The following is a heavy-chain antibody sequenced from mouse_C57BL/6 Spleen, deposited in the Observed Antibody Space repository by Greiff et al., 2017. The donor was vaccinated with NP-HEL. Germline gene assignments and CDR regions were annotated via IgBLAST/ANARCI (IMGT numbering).Heavy chain of an antibody. CDR3: ARAFNWDEYYFDY. CDR1: GYSITSGYY. CDR2: ISYDGSN. J-gene: IGHJ2*01. Sequence: EVQLQQSGPGLVKPFQSLSLTCSVTGYSITSGYYWNWIRQFPGNKLEWMGYISYDGSNNYNPSLKNRISITRDTSKNQFFLKLNSVTTEDTATYYCARAFNWDEYYFDYWGQGTTLTVSS. D-gene: IGHD4-1*01. V-gene: IGHV3-6*01.